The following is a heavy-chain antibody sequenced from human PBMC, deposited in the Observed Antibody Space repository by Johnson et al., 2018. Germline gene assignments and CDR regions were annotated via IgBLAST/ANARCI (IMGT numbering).Heavy chain of an antibody. Sequence: VQLVESGGGLVQPGRSLRLSCAASGFTFDDYAMHWVRQAPGKGLEWVSGISWNSGSIGYADSVEGRFTISRDNAKNFLYLQMNSLRPEDTALYYCAKAPVGWLGEGAEYFQHWGQGTLVTVSS. J-gene: IGHJ1*01. V-gene: IGHV3-9*01. CDR1: GFTFDDYA. CDR3: AKAPVGWLGEGAEYFQH. CDR2: ISWNSGSI. D-gene: IGHD3-3*01.